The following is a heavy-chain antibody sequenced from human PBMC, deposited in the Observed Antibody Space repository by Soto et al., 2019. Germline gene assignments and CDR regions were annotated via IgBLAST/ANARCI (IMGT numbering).Heavy chain of an antibody. CDR3: AREYCSGGSCYSDYYYYMDV. CDR2: IYSGGST. D-gene: IGHD2-15*01. J-gene: IGHJ6*03. Sequence: GGSLRLSCAASGFTVSSNYMSWVRQAPGKGLEWVSVIYSGGSTYYADSVKGRFTISRDNSKNTLYLQMNSLRAEDTAVYYCAREYCSGGSCYSDYYYYMDVWGKGTTVTVSS. V-gene: IGHV3-66*01. CDR1: GFTVSSNY.